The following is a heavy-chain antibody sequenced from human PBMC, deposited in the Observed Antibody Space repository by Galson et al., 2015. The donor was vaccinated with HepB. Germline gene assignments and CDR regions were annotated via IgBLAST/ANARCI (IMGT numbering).Heavy chain of an antibody. J-gene: IGHJ6*02. V-gene: IGHV3-20*01. CDR2: INWNGGST. D-gene: IGHD3-16*01. Sequence: SLRLSCAASGFTFDDYGMSWVRQAPGKGLEWVSGINWNGGSTGYADSVKGRFTISRDNAKNSLYLQMNSLRAEDTALYHCARGRLWGSDTEGFGYYYYGMDVWGQGTTVTVSS. CDR1: GFTFDDYG. CDR3: ARGRLWGSDTEGFGYYYYGMDV.